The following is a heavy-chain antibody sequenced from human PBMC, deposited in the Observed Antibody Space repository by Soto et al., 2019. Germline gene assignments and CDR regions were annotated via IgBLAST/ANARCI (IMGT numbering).Heavy chain of an antibody. CDR1: GGSISSYY. V-gene: IGHV4-59*08. CDR2: IYYSGST. Sequence: QVQLQESGPGLVKPSETLSLTCTVSGGSISSYYWSWIRQPPGKGLEWIGYIYYSGSTNYNPSLKLRVTISVDTSKTQFSLKLSSVTAADTAVYYCASQRITMVRGVKNWFDPWGQGTLVTVSS. D-gene: IGHD3-10*01. CDR3: ASQRITMVRGVKNWFDP. J-gene: IGHJ5*02.